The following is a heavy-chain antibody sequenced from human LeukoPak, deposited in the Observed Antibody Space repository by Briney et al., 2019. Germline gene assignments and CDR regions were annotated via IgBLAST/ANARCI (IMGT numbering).Heavy chain of an antibody. CDR3: ARDGYSSGWYVLDY. V-gene: IGHV1-18*01. CDR2: ISAYNGNT. Sequence: ASVKVSCKASGYTFASYGITWVRQAPGQGLEWMGWISAYNGNTNYAQKLQGRVTMTTDTSTSTAYMELRSLRSDDTAVYYCARDGYSSGWYVLDYWGQGTLVTVSS. J-gene: IGHJ4*02. D-gene: IGHD6-19*01. CDR1: GYTFASYG.